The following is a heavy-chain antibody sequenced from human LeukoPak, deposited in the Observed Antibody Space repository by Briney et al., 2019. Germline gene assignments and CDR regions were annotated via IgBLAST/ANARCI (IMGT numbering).Heavy chain of an antibody. CDR3: ATVGYSYGYFFDY. D-gene: IGHD5-18*01. CDR2: FDPEDGET. CDR1: GYTLTELS. V-gene: IGHV1-24*01. J-gene: IGHJ4*02. Sequence: EASEKVSCKVSGYTLTELSMHWVRQAPGKGLEWMGGFDPEDGETIYAQKFQGRVTMTEDTSTDTAYMELSSLRSEDTAVYYCATVGYSYGYFFDYWGQGTLVTVSS.